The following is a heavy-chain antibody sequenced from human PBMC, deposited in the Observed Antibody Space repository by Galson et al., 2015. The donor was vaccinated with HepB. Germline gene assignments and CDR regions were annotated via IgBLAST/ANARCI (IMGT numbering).Heavy chain of an antibody. CDR2: IYPDDSGT. V-gene: IGHV5-51*01. J-gene: IGHJ4*02. Sequence: SGAEVKKPGESLKISCKGFGYSFVSYWIGWVRQMPGKGLEWMGTIYPDDSGTTYSPSFQGQVIISADKPITTAYLQWSSLKASDAAMYYCARGFGELSVDYWGQGTLVTVSS. CDR1: GYSFVSYW. D-gene: IGHD3-10*01. CDR3: ARGFGELSVDY.